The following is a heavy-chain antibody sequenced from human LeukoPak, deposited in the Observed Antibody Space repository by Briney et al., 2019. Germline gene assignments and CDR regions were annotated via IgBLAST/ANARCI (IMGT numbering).Heavy chain of an antibody. J-gene: IGHJ4*02. CDR1: GGSITTYF. CDR3: AGARGGAYGFAFDS. Sequence: PSDTLSLTCTVSGGSITTYFWNWIRQPPGKGLECIGYIYYTGNTNYSPSLRNRVTISVDTSKNQFSLKLNSVTAADTALYFCAGARGGAYGFAFDSWGQGTLVTVSS. D-gene: IGHD3-10*01. V-gene: IGHV4-59*07. CDR2: IYYTGNT.